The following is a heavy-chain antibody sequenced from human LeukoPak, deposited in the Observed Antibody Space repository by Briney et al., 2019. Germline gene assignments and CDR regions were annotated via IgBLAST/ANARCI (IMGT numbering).Heavy chain of an antibody. Sequence: GGSLRLSCAASGFIFSNVWMSWVRQAPGKGLEWVGRIRSNADGGTVLYAAPVQGRFTISRDDSKNTLSLQMTSLRTADTGVYFCTTDQEYGVGRLFDHWGQGALVTVSS. CDR2: IRSNADGGTV. D-gene: IGHD2/OR15-2a*01. V-gene: IGHV3-15*01. CDR3: TTDQEYGVGRLFDH. J-gene: IGHJ4*02. CDR1: GFIFSNVW.